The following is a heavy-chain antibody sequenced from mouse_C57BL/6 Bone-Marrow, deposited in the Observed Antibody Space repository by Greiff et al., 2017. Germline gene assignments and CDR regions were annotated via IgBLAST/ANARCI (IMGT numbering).Heavy chain of an antibody. V-gene: IGHV1-80*01. CDR3: ERDWDYFDY. CDR1: GYAFSTYW. CDR2: IYPGDGGT. Sequence: VQLQQSGAELVKPGASVTISCTVSGYAFSTYWMNWVKQRPGKGLEWIGQIYPGDGGTNYNGKFKGKATLTADTSSSTAYLQLSSLTSEDSAVXFSERDWDYFDYWGQGTTLTVSS. J-gene: IGHJ2*01.